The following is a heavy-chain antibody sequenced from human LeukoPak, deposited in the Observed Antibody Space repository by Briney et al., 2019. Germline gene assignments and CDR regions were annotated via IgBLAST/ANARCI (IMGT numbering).Heavy chain of an antibody. CDR3: ARAYYYDSSGYSSYYYYGMDV. J-gene: IGHJ6*02. V-gene: IGHV4-39*01. CDR1: GGSISSSSYY. CDR2: IYYSGST. D-gene: IGHD3-22*01. Sequence: SETLSLTCTVSGGSISSSSYYWGWIRQPPGKGLEWIGSIYYSGSTYYNPSLKSRVTISVDTSKNQFSLKLSSVTAADTAVYYCARAYYYDSSGYSSYYYYGMDVWGQGTTVTVSS.